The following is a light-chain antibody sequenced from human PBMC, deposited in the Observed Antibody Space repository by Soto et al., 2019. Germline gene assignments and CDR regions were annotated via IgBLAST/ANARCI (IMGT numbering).Light chain of an antibody. Sequence: DIQMTQSPSTLPASVGDRVTITCRASQSISSWLAWYQQKPGKAPKLLIYKASSLESGVPSRFSGSGSGTEFTLTISSLQPDDFATYYCQQYNSYSGTFDQGTKVDIK. CDR3: QQYNSYSGT. J-gene: IGKJ1*01. V-gene: IGKV1-5*03. CDR2: KAS. CDR1: QSISSW.